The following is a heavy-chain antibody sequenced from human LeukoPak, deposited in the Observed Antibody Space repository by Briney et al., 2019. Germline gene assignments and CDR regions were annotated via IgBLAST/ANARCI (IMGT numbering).Heavy chain of an antibody. CDR3: ASARFTNSSGYYSDY. CDR2: INHSGST. Sequence: NTSETLSLTCAVYGGSFSGSYWSWIRRPPGKWLEWIGEINHSGSTNYNPSLKSRVTISVDTSKNQFSLKLSSVTAADTAVYYCASARFTNSSGYYSDYWGQGTLVTVSS. J-gene: IGHJ4*02. D-gene: IGHD3-22*01. V-gene: IGHV4-34*01. CDR1: GGSFSGSY.